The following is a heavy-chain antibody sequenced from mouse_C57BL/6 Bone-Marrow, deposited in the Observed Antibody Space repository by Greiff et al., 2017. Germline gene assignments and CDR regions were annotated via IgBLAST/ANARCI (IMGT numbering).Heavy chain of an antibody. CDR2: IYPTSGRT. CDR3: ARSDPLERSFDC. V-gene: IGHV1-55*01. Sequence: VQLQQPGAELVKPGASVKMSCKASGYTFTSYWITWVKQRPGQGLEWIGDIYPTSGRTNYNEKFKSKAILTVDTSSNTAYMQLSSLTSEDSAVFCCARSDPLERSFDCWGQGNTLTVSS. D-gene: IGHD4-1*01. J-gene: IGHJ2*01. CDR1: GYTFTSYW.